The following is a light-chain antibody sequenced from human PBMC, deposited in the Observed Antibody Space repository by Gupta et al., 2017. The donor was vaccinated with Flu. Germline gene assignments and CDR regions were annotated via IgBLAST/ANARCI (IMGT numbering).Light chain of an antibody. V-gene: IGKV3-15*01. CDR2: GAS. CDR1: FILYNR. Sequence: CSSSFILYNRLAWYQQKPGQAQRLVMSGASTSASDVPARFSGSVSGTEYTLTISSLQSEDFAVYYCQQYESWPFSFGQGTKVEIK. CDR3: QQYESWPFS. J-gene: IGKJ2*03.